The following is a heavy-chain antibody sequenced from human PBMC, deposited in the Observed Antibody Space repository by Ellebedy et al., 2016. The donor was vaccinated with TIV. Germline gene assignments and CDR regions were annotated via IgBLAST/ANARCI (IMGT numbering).Heavy chain of an antibody. V-gene: IGHV3-23*01. CDR1: GLTFSSHA. J-gene: IGHJ3*01. CDR3: ARDPVGVGPAFDV. Sequence: GESLKISCVASGLTFSSHAMSWVRQAPGTGLEWVSSITESGGNTYYADSVKGRFTISRDNSKDTLYLQMNSLRAEDTAIYYCARDPVGVGPAFDVWGQGTMVTVSS. CDR2: ITESGGNT. D-gene: IGHD4-23*01.